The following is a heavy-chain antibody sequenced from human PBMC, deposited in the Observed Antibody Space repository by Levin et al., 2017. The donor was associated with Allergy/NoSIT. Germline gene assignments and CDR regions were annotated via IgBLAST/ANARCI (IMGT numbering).Heavy chain of an antibody. V-gene: IGHV3-11*05. D-gene: IGHD6-19*01. J-gene: IGHJ4*02. CDR3: ARVGSSGGQPFDY. CDR1: GFTFSDYY. CDR2: ISSSSSYT. Sequence: GGSLRLSCAASGFTFSDYYMSWIRQAPGKGLEWVSYISSSSSYTNYADSVKGRFTISRDNAKNSLYLQMNSLRAEDTAVYYCARVGSSGGQPFDYWGQGTLVTVSS.